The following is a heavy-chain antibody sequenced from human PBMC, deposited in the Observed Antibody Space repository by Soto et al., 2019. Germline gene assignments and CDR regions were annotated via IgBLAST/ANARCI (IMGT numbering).Heavy chain of an antibody. CDR3: ASSYGSGYRAFDY. D-gene: IGHD3-10*01. CDR2: VNPIVSMS. Sequence: QVQLVQSGAEVKRPGSSVKVSCKASGDTFNFYAINWVRQAPGLGLEGMGRVNPIVSMSNYAQKFQGRVPMTADKSTSTAYMELSSLRSEDKAIYYCASSYGSGYRAFDYWGQGALVTVSS. J-gene: IGHJ4*02. CDR1: GDTFNFYA. V-gene: IGHV1-69*02.